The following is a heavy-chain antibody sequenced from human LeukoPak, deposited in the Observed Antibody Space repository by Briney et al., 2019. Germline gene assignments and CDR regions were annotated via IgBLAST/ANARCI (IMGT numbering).Heavy chain of an antibody. CDR2: IIPIFGTA. Sequence: GASVKVSCKASGYTFINYYMHWVRQAPGQGLEWMGRIIPIFGTANYAQKFQGRVTITTDESTSTAYMELSSLRSEDTAVYYCARYYYDSSGYYRHWGQGTLVTVSS. D-gene: IGHD3-22*01. CDR3: ARYYYDSSGYYRH. J-gene: IGHJ4*02. V-gene: IGHV1-69*05. CDR1: GYTFINYY.